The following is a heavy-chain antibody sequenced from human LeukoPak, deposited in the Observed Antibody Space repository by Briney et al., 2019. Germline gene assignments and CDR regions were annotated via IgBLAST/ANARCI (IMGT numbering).Heavy chain of an antibody. CDR1: GFTFRNYW. CDR3: ATIKRGNIFGYFDF. CDR2: TKPDGTAE. D-gene: IGHD5-18*01. J-gene: IGHJ4*02. Sequence: GGSLRLSCAASGFTFRNYWMGWVRQAPGKGLEWVANTKPDGTAEYYADSVRGRFTTSRDNANNFLYLQMNSLRGEDTAVYYCATIKRGNIFGYFDFWGQGIPVTVSS. V-gene: IGHV3-7*03.